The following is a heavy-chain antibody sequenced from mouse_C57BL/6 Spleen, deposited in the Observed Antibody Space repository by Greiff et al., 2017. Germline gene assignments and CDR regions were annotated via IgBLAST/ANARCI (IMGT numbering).Heavy chain of an antibody. J-gene: IGHJ3*01. Sequence: EVQLVESGGGLVKPGGSLKLSCAAPGFTFSDYGMHWVRQAPEKGLEWVAYISSGSSTIYYADTVKGRFTISRDNAKNTLFLQMTSLRSEDTAMYYCARGGYGSSFAYWGQGTLVTVSA. CDR1: GFTFSDYG. D-gene: IGHD1-1*01. CDR3: ARGGYGSSFAY. CDR2: ISSGSSTI. V-gene: IGHV5-17*01.